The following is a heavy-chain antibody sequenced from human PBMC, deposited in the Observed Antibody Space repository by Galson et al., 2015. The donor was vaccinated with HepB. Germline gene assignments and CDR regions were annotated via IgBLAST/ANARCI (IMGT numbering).Heavy chain of an antibody. D-gene: IGHD1-26*01. CDR1: GFTFSSYA. CDR3: ARAGSPPGPYYFDY. V-gene: IGHV3-30-3*01. CDR2: ISYDGSNK. Sequence: SLRLSCAASGFTFSSYAMHWVRQAPGKGLEWVAVISYDGSNKYYADSVKGRFTISRDNSKNTLYLQVNSLRAEDTAVYYCARAGSPPGPYYFDYWGQGTLVTVSS. J-gene: IGHJ4*02.